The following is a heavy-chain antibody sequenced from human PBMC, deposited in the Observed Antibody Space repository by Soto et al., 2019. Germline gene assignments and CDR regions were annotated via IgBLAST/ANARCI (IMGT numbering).Heavy chain of an antibody. CDR1: GGIFSSNT. CDR2: IIPLFGTA. V-gene: IGHV1-69*06. CDR3: ASKAACGGDCYAFDS. Sequence: QVYLGQSGAEVKKPGSSVKISCKASGGIFSSNTINWVRQAAGQGLEWMGGIIPLFGTANYAEKFQGRVTITADKSTKTEYMELKSLRSEDTAVYYCASKAACGGDCYAFDSWGQGTLVTVSS. J-gene: IGHJ4*02. D-gene: IGHD2-21*02.